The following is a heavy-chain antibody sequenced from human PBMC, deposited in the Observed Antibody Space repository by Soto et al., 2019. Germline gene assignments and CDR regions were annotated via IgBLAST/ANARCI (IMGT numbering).Heavy chain of an antibody. V-gene: IGHV1-69*12. J-gene: IGHJ2*01. CDR3: ARVVGQQLVQGWYFDL. CDR2: IIPIFGTA. D-gene: IGHD6-13*01. CDR1: GGTFSSYA. Sequence: QVQLVQSGAEVKKPGSSVKVSCKASGGTFSSYAISWVRQAPGQGLEWMGGIIPIFGTANYAQKFQGRVTITADESTSTAYMELSSLSSEDTAVYYCARVVGQQLVQGWYFDLWGSGTLVTVSS.